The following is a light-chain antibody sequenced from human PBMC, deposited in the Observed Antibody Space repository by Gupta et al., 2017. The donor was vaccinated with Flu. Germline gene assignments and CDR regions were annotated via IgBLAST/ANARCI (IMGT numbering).Light chain of an antibody. J-gene: IGLJ3*02. CDR2: KNS. CDR1: SSNIGSHT. Sequence: QSVLTQPHSASGTPGQRVTISCSGSSSNIGSHTVSWYQQLPGTAPKLLIYKNSQRPSGVPDRFSGSKSGTSASLAISGLQSEDEADYYCAAWDDSLLRVFGGGTKVTVL. CDR3: AAWDDSLLRV. V-gene: IGLV1-44*01.